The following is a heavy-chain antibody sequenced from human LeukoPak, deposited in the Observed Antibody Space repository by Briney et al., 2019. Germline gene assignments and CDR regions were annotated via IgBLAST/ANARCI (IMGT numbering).Heavy chain of an antibody. CDR2: TIPIFGTA. V-gene: IGHV1-69*01. D-gene: IGHD5-18*01. CDR1: GGTFSSYA. Sequence: SVKVSCKASGGTFSSYAISWVRQAPGQGLEWMGGTIPIFGTANYAQKFQGRVTITADESTSTAYMELSSLRSEDTAVYYCAREIPSGRYSYGTGPRGPIYYMDVWGKGTTVTVSS. J-gene: IGHJ6*03. CDR3: AREIPSGRYSYGTGPRGPIYYMDV.